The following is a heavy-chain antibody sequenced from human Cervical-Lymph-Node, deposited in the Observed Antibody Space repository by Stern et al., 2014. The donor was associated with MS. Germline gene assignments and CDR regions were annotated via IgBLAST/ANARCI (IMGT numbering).Heavy chain of an antibody. J-gene: IGHJ5*02. CDR3: ARLGVGSKVVAARDNWFDP. Sequence: MQLVESGSELKKPGASVKVSCKASGYTFTSYAMNWVRQAPGQGLEWMGWINTNTGNPTYAQGFTGRFVFSLDTSVSTAYLQISSLKAEDTAVYYCARLGVGSKVVAARDNWFDPWGQGTLVTVSS. CDR2: INTNTGNP. V-gene: IGHV7-4-1*02. CDR1: GYTFTSYA. D-gene: IGHD2-15*01.